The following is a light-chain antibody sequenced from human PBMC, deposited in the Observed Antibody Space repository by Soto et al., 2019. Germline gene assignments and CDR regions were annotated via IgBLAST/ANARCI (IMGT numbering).Light chain of an antibody. CDR1: QSVSSN. CDR3: QTYNNWPQGRT. J-gene: IGKJ1*01. CDR2: GAS. Sequence: EIVMTQSPATLSVSPGERATLSCRASQSVSSNLAWYQQKPGQAPRLLIYGASTRATGIPARFSGSGSGTEFTITLSSLQSEDFAIYFCQTYNNWPQGRTFGQGTKVEIK. V-gene: IGKV3-15*01.